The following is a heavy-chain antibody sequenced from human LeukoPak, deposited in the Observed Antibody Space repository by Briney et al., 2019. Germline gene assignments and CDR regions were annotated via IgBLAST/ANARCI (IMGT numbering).Heavy chain of an antibody. D-gene: IGHD1-26*01. J-gene: IGHJ5*02. V-gene: IGHV1-8*01. CDR2: MNPNSGNT. CDR1: GYTFTSYD. CDR3: ARGGIMKELPNWFDP. Sequence: GASVKVSCKASGYTFTSYDINWVRQATGQGLEWMGWMNPNSGNTGYAQKFQGRVTMTRNTSISTAYMELSSLRSEDTAVYYCARGGIMKELPNWFDPWGQGTLVTVSS.